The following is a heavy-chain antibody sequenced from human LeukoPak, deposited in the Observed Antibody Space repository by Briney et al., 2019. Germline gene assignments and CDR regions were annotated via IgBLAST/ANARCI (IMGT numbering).Heavy chain of an antibody. CDR2: MNPNSGNT. CDR1: GYTFTNYD. CDR3: ASSSITVAGTFYYYMDV. J-gene: IGHJ6*03. V-gene: IGHV1-8*01. D-gene: IGHD6-19*01. Sequence: GASVKVSCKASGYTFTNYDINWVRQATGQGLEWMGWMNPNSGNTGYAQKFQGRVTMTRNTSISTAYMELSSLRSEDTAVYYCASSSITVAGTFYYYMDVWGKGTTVTISS.